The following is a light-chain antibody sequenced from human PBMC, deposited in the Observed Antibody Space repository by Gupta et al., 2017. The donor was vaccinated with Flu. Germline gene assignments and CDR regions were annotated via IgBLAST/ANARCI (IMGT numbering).Light chain of an antibody. CDR3: QQNNNWRT. V-gene: IGKV3-15*01. Sequence: SPATLSGSPGERVTRACRASQSVSSNLAWYQQKPGQAPRLLIYGASTRATGIPARYSGSGSGTDFTLTSSSRQSEDFAVYYGQQNNNWRTFGPGTKVDIK. CDR1: QSVSSN. J-gene: IGKJ3*01. CDR2: GAS.